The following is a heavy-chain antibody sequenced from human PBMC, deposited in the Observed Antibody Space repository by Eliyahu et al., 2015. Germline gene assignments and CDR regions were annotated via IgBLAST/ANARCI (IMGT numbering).Heavy chain of an antibody. J-gene: IGHJ6*02. CDR2: IRSKAYGGTT. V-gene: IGHV3-49*04. CDR1: GFXFGDYA. CDR3: TRDPVYGGRWDNYYGMDV. Sequence: EVQLVESGGGLVQPGRSLRLXCXASGFXFGDYAMSWVRQAPGKGVAWVGFIRSKAYGGTTDYAASVKGRFTISRDDSKSIAYLQMNSLKTEDSAVYYCTRDPVYGGRWDNYYGMDVWGQGTTVTVSS. D-gene: IGHD4-23*01.